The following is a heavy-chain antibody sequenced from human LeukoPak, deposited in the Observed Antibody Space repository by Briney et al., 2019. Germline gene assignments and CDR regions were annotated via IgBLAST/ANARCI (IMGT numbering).Heavy chain of an antibody. CDR2: INANSGDT. D-gene: IGHD6-19*01. Sequence: ASVKVSCKASGYTFTGYYIHWVRPAPGQGLEWMGWINANSGDTNYAQKFQGRVTMTRDTSVSTAYMELSRLRSDDTAVYYCARGGPSRGSGFYYFDYWGQGTLVTVSS. V-gene: IGHV1-2*02. CDR1: GYTFTGYY. J-gene: IGHJ4*02. CDR3: ARGGPSRGSGFYYFDY.